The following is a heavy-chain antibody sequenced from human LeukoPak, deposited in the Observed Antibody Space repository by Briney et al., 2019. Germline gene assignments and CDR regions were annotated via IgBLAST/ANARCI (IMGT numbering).Heavy chain of an antibody. J-gene: IGHJ3*02. V-gene: IGHV4-31*03. CDR1: GGSISSGDYY. CDR2: IYYSGST. CDR3: ARLVYDSSSPVAFDI. D-gene: IGHD3-22*01. Sequence: ASQTLSLTCTVSGGSISSGDYYWTWIRQHPGKGLEWIGYIYYSGSTYYNPSLKSRVTISVDTSKNQFSLKLSSVTAADTAVYYCARLVYDSSSPVAFDIWGQGTMVTVSS.